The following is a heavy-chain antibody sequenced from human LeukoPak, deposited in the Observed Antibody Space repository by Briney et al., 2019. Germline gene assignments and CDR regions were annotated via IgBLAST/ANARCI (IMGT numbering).Heavy chain of an antibody. J-gene: IGHJ4*02. CDR3: ATGWRGTYYDPAHY. CDR1: GYSFTTYW. D-gene: IGHD3-22*01. Sequence: GESLKISCKGSGYSFTTYWIGWVRPMSGKGLEWVAMIHPSDSDPRYSPSFQGQVTTSADKSINTAYLQWSSLKASDTAMYYCATGWRGTYYDPAHYWGQGTLVTVSS. CDR2: IHPSDSDP. V-gene: IGHV5-51*01.